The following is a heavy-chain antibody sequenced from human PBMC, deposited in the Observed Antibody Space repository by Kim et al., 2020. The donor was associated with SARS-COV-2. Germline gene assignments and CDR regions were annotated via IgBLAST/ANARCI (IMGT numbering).Heavy chain of an antibody. V-gene: IGHV4-34*01. D-gene: IGHD5-12*01. J-gene: IGHJ4*02. CDR3: ARGKGEMATIRRLDY. Sequence: PSLKRRVTISVDTSKNQFSQKLSSVTAADTAVYYCARGKGEMATIRRLDYWGQGTLVTVSS.